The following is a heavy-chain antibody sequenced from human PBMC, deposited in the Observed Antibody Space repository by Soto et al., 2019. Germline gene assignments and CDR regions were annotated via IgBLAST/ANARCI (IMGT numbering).Heavy chain of an antibody. CDR1: GGSISSGGYY. CDR2: IYYSGST. CDR3: ARDRGTLVPAATDYWFDP. V-gene: IGHV4-31*03. J-gene: IGHJ5*02. D-gene: IGHD2-2*01. Sequence: PSETLSLTCTVSGGSISSGGYYWSWIRQHPGKGLEWIGYIYYSGSTYYNPSLKSRVTISVDTSKNQFSLKLSSVTAADTAVYYCARDRGTLVPAATDYWFDPWGQGTLVTVSS.